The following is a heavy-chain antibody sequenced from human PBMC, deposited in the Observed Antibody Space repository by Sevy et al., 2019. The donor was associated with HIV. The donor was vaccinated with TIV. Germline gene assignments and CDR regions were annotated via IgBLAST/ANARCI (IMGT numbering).Heavy chain of an antibody. CDR1: GFIVSSNY. Sequence: GGSLRLSCAASGFIVSSNYMSWVRQTPGKGLEWVSVIYSGGSTYYADSVKGRFTIPRNNSKNTLDLQMTSLSAEDTAVFYCARSMVFYVFDPWGQGTLVTVSS. V-gene: IGHV3-53*01. CDR3: ARSMVFYVFDP. J-gene: IGHJ5*02. CDR2: IYSGGST. D-gene: IGHD2-8*01.